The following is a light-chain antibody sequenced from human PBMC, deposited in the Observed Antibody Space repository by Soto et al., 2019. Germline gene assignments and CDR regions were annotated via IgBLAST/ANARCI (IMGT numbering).Light chain of an antibody. CDR2: HAA. V-gene: IGKV1-9*01. Sequence: DIQLTQSPSFLSASVGDRVTVTCRASQGISFYLAWYQQKPGKAPQLLIYHAATLQSGVPSRFSGSGSGTEFTLTIGSLKPEDFATYYCQQLNTYPLSFGGGIKVEI. CDR1: QGISFY. J-gene: IGKJ4*01. CDR3: QQLNTYPLS.